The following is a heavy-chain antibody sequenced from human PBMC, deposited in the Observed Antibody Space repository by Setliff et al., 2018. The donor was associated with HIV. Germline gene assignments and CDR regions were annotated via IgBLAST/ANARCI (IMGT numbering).Heavy chain of an antibody. D-gene: IGHD2-15*01. CDR1: GGSISSGGFY. CDR2: IYYSGST. CDR3: ARFPLLHKNAFDI. Sequence: SETLSLTCTVTGGSISSGGFYWTWIRQHPGKGLEWIGHIYYSGSTNYNPSLKSRVTISVDTSRNQFSLNLSSVTAADTAVYYCARFPLLHKNAFDIWGQGTMVTVSS. J-gene: IGHJ3*02. V-gene: IGHV4-61*08.